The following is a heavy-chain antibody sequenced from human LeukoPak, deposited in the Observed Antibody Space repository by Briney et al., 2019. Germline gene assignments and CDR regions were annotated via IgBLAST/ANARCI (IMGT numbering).Heavy chain of an antibody. Sequence: GGSLRLSCAASGFTFSTYWMHWVRQAPGKGLVWVSAIDSDKSNTSYAESVKGRFTISRDNAKNTLYLQMNSLRAEDTAVYYCARGGYDFWSGLGFYGMDVWGQGTTVTVSS. CDR2: IDSDKSNT. D-gene: IGHD3-3*01. J-gene: IGHJ6*02. V-gene: IGHV3-74*01. CDR1: GFTFSTYW. CDR3: ARGGYDFWSGLGFYGMDV.